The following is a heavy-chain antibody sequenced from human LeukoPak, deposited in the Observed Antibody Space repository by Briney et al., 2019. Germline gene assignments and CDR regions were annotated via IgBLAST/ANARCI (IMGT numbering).Heavy chain of an antibody. D-gene: IGHD3-3*01. J-gene: IGHJ3*02. CDR2: IIPIFGTA. CDR1: GGTFSSYA. Sequence: SVKVSCKASGGTFSSYAISWVRQAPGQGLEWMGGIIPIFGTANYAQKFQGRVTITADESTSTAYMELSSLRSEDTAVYYCASSPRVRARFDIWGQGTMVTVSS. CDR3: ASSPRVRARFDI. V-gene: IGHV1-69*13.